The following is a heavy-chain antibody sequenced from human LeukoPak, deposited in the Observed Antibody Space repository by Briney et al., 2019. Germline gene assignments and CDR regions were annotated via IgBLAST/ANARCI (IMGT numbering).Heavy chain of an antibody. CDR2: ISSSSSYI. CDR1: GFTFSSYS. CDR3: AKDKGPRDIVAPYNWFDP. V-gene: IGHV3-21*01. J-gene: IGHJ5*02. Sequence: GGSLRLSCAASGFTFSSYSMNWVRQAPGKGLEWVSSISSSSSYIYYADSVKGRFTISRDNSKNTLYLQMNSLRAEDTAVYYCAKDKGPRDIVAPYNWFDPWGQGTLVTVSS. D-gene: IGHD2-15*01.